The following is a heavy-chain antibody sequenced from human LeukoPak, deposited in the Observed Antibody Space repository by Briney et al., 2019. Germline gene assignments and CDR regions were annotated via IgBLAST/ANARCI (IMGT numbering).Heavy chain of an antibody. Sequence: GGSLRLSCAASGFTFSSYSMNWVRQAPGKGLEWVSYISSSSSTIYYADSVKGRFTISRDNAKNSLYLQMNSLRAEDTALYYCAKARYWGAFDIWGQGTMVIVSS. CDR3: AKARYWGAFDI. CDR2: ISSSSSTI. D-gene: IGHD7-27*01. V-gene: IGHV3-48*04. CDR1: GFTFSSYS. J-gene: IGHJ3*02.